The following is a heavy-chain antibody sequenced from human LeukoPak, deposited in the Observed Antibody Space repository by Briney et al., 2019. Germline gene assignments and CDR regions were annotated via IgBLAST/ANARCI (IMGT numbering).Heavy chain of an antibody. V-gene: IGHV6-1*01. J-gene: IGHJ6*02. CDR3: VRLHTILYSSGWYGLYYGMDV. Sequence: NPSQTLSLTCAISGDSVSSNSAAWNWIRQSPSRGLEWLGRTYYRSKWYNDYAVSVKSRITINPDTSKNQFSLQLNSVTPEDTAVYYCVRLHTILYSSGWYGLYYGMDVWGQGTTVTVSS. CDR2: TYYRSKWYN. CDR1: GDSVSSNSAA. D-gene: IGHD6-19*01.